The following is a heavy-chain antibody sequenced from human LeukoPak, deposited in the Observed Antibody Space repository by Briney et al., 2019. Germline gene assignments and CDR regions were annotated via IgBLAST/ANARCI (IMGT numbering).Heavy chain of an antibody. J-gene: IGHJ4*02. V-gene: IGHV3-74*01. Sequence: GGSLRLSCAASGFTFSNYWMHWVRQAPGKGLVWVSRINSDGSTTTYADSVKGRFTISRDNAKNRLYLQMNSLRAEDTAVYYCAGGYSWYRVDYWGQGTLVTVSS. D-gene: IGHD6-13*01. CDR2: INSDGSTT. CDR3: AGGYSWYRVDY. CDR1: GFTFSNYW.